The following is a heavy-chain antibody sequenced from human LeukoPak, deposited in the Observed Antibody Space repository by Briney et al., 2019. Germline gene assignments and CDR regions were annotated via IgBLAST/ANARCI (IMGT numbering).Heavy chain of an antibody. Sequence: QPGGSLRLSCAASGFTFSRYWMSWVRHLPRKGLEWVANIKQDGSEKYYVDSVKGRFTISRDNAKNSLYLQVNNLRAEDTAVYYCARGPNSNWSGLDFWGQGTLLTVSS. CDR2: IKQDGSEK. CDR1: GFTFSRYW. J-gene: IGHJ4*02. D-gene: IGHD6-6*01. CDR3: ARGPNSNWSGLDF. V-gene: IGHV3-7*01.